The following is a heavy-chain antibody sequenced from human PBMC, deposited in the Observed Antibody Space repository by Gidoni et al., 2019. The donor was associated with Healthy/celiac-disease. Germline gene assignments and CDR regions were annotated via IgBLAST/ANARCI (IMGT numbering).Heavy chain of an antibody. D-gene: IGHD6-19*01. CDR1: GFTFSSYA. V-gene: IGHV3-23*04. CDR3: AKKSARGGWYPFFDY. J-gene: IGHJ4*02. CDR2: ISGSGGST. Sequence: EVQLVESGGGLVQPGGSLRLSCAPSGFTFSSYAMSWVLQAPGKGLEWVSDISGSGGSTYYADSVKGRFTISRDNSKNTLYLQMNSLRAEDTAVYYCAKKSARGGWYPFFDYWGQGTLVTVSS.